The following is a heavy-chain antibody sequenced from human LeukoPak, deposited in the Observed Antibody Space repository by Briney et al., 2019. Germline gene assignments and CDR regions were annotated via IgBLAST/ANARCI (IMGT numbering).Heavy chain of an antibody. V-gene: IGHV1-69*13. D-gene: IGHD6-19*01. CDR1: GGTLSRYA. CDR3: ARGTLYSGWSYYFDS. Sequence: GASVKVSCKASGGTLSRYAISWVRQAPGQGLEWMGGIISIFGTANYAQKFQGRVTITADESTSTAYMELSGLRSEDTAIYYCARGTLYSGWSYYFDSWGQGTLVTVSS. CDR2: IISIFGTA. J-gene: IGHJ4*02.